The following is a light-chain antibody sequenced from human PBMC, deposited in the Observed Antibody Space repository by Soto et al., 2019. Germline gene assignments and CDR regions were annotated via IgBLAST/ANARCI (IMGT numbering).Light chain of an antibody. V-gene: IGKV1-5*03. J-gene: IGKJ2*02. Sequence: EIQMTQSPSTLSASVGDRVTITCRASDYVSSWVAWYQQKPGKAPNLLIHSASTLERVVPPRFSGSGSGTEFTLTITSLQPDDFATYYCQQYNTYSWTFGQGTKL. CDR3: QQYNTYSWT. CDR1: DYVSSW. CDR2: SAS.